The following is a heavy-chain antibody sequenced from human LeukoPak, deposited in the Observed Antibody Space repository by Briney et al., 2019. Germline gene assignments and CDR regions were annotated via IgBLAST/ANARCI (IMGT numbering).Heavy chain of an antibody. V-gene: IGHV1-46*01. CDR2: INPSGGST. CDR3: ARRYSSGWYVDY. J-gene: IGHJ4*02. CDR1: GYTFTSYY. Sequence: ASVTVSFKASGYTFTSYYMHWVRQAPGQGLEWMGIINPSGGSTSYAQKFQGRVTMTRDTSTSTVYMELSSLRSEDTAVYYCARRYSSGWYVDYWGQGTLVTVSS. D-gene: IGHD6-19*01.